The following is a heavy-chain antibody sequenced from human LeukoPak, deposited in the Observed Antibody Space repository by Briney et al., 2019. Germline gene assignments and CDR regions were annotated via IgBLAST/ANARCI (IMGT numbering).Heavy chain of an antibody. CDR3: ARGRYYDNSVYYYFDY. Sequence: GGSLRLSCAASGFTFSSYAMSWGGQAPGRGVGWVSAISGSGGRTYYADSVKGRLTISRDTSKKRLYMQMNSLRAEETAVYYCARGRYYDNSVYYYFDYWGQGTLVTVSS. J-gene: IGHJ4*02. CDR1: GFTFSSYA. CDR2: ISGSGGRT. V-gene: IGHV3-23*01. D-gene: IGHD3-22*01.